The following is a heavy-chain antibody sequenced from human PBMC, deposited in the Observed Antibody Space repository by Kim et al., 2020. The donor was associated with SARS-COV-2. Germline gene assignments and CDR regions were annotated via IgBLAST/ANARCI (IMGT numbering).Heavy chain of an antibody. V-gene: IGHV1-8*01. D-gene: IGHD6-13*01. CDR3: ARGFIAAAGPFYYYYYMDV. Sequence: ASVKVSCKASGHTFTSYDINWVRQATGQGLEWMGWMNPNSGNTGYAQKFQGRVTMTRNTSISTAYMELSSLRSEDTAVYYCARGFIAAAGPFYYYYYMDVWGKGTTVTVSS. CDR1: GHTFTSYD. CDR2: MNPNSGNT. J-gene: IGHJ6*03.